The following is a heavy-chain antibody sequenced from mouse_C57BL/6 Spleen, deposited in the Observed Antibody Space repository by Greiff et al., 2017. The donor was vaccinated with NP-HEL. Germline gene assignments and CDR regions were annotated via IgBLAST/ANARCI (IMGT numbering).Heavy chain of an antibody. V-gene: IGHV1-22*01. CDR2: INPNNGGT. Sequence: EVQLQQSGPELVKPGASVKMSCKASGYTFTDYNMHWVKQSHGKSLEWIGYINPNNGGTSYNQKFKGKATLTVNKSSSTAYMELRSLTSEDSAVYYCARASNYVGDAMDYGGQGTSVTVSS. CDR1: GYTFTDYN. D-gene: IGHD2-5*01. CDR3: ARASNYVGDAMDY. J-gene: IGHJ4*01.